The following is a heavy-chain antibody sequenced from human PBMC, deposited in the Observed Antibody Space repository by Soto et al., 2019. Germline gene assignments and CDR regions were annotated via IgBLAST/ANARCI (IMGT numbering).Heavy chain of an antibody. D-gene: IGHD3-22*01. Sequence: SETLSLTCTVSGGSISSDYWSWIRQPPGKGLEWIGYVYYSGSTNYNPSLKSRVTISVDMSKNQFSLKLSSVTAADTAEYFCARSYYYDSSDFYHFDYWGQGALVTVSS. V-gene: IGHV4-59*01. J-gene: IGHJ4*02. CDR3: ARSYYYDSSDFYHFDY. CDR1: GGSISSDY. CDR2: VYYSGST.